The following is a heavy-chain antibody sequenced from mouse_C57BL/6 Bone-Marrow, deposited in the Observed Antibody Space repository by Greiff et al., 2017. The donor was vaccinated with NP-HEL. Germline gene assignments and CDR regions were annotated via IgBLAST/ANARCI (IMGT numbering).Heavy chain of an antibody. CDR2: IDPANGNT. CDR3: ASPYYYGRRDFDY. D-gene: IGHD1-1*01. V-gene: IGHV14-3*01. J-gene: IGHJ2*01. CDR1: GFNIKNTY. Sequence: EVQLQQSVAELVRPGASVKLSCTASGFNIKNTYMHWVKQRPEQGLEWIGRIDPANGNTKYAPKFKGKATITADTPSNTAYLQLSSLTSEDTAIYYCASPYYYGRRDFDYWGQGTTLTVSS.